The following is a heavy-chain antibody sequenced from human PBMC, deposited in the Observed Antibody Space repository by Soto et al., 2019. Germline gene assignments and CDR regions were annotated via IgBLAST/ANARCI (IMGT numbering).Heavy chain of an antibody. J-gene: IGHJ6*02. V-gene: IGHV3-30*18. CDR3: AKDGIAAAADYYYGMDV. Sequence: GGSLRLSCAASGFTFSDYPMSWVRQAPGKGLEWVAVISYDGSNKYYADSVKGRFTISRDNSKNTLYLQMNSLRAEDTAVYYCAKDGIAAAADYYYGMDVWGQGTTVTVSS. CDR2: ISYDGSNK. CDR1: GFTFSDYP. D-gene: IGHD6-13*01.